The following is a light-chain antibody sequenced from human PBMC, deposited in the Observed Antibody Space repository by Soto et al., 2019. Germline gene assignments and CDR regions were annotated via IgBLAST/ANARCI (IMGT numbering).Light chain of an antibody. V-gene: IGKV1-5*03. J-gene: IGKJ3*01. CDR2: KAS. CDR3: HQYNSWPRGT. CDR1: QSITSW. Sequence: DIQMTQSPSTLSASVGDRVTFTCRASQSITSWLAWYQQKPGKAPKLLIYKASSLESGVPSRFSGSGSGTEFTLTISSLQPDDFAVYYCHQYNSWPRGTFGPGTKVEIK.